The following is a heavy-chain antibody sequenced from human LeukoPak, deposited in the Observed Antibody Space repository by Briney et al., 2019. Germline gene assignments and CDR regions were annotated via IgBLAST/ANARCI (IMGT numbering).Heavy chain of an antibody. CDR1: GFTFSSYA. CDR2: ISGSGGST. Sequence: GGCLRLSCAASGFTFSSYAMSWVRQAPGKGLERVSAISGSGGSTYYADSVKGRFTISRDNSKNTLYLQMNSLRAEDTAVYYCAKGTDFWSGSIDYWGQGTLVTVSS. V-gene: IGHV3-23*01. CDR3: AKGTDFWSGSIDY. J-gene: IGHJ4*02. D-gene: IGHD3-3*01.